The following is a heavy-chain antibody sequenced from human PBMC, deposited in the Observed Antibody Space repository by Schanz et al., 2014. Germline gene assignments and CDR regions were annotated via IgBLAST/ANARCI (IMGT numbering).Heavy chain of an antibody. CDR3: AKVAEEGPHINNWGGDYFDF. D-gene: IGHD3-16*01. CDR2: ISTFRNEDT. J-gene: IGHJ4*02. V-gene: IGHV1-18*01. Sequence: QVQLVQSGAEVKKPGASVRVSCKVSGYAFTTYGISWVRQAPGQGPEFMGWISTFRNEDTNSAQRFQGRLTMTTDTSTSTAYMELRSLRSDDTAVYYCAKVAEEGPHINNWGGDYFDFWGQGTLVTVSS. CDR1: GYAFTTYG.